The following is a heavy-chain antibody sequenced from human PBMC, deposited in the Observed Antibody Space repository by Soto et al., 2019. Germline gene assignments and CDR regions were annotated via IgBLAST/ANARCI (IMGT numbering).Heavy chain of an antibody. CDR2: IDWDDDK. V-gene: IGHV2-70*11. CDR1: GFSLSTSGMC. CDR3: ARIQSGGSGSYSPPLGGDSRTGGYSYGMDV. Sequence: SGPTLVNPTQTLALTCTFSGFSLSTSGMCVSWIRQPPGKALEWLARIDWDDDKYHSTSLKTRLTISKDTSKNQVVLTMTNMDPVDTATYYCARIQSGGSGSYSPPLGGDSRTGGYSYGMDVWGQGTTVTVSS. D-gene: IGHD3-10*01. J-gene: IGHJ6*02.